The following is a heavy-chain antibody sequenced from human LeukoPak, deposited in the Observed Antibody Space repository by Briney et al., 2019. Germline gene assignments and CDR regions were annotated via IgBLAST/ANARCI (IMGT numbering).Heavy chain of an antibody. D-gene: IGHD1-1*01. CDR1: GGTFSSYA. CDR3: ATTPRPATTGRPDY. J-gene: IGHJ4*02. Sequence: SVKVSCKASGGTFSSYAISWVRQAPGQGLEWMGGIIPIFGTANFAQKFQGRVTITADDSTSTAYMELSSLRSEDTALYYCATTPRPATTGRPDYWGQGTLVTVSS. CDR2: IIPIFGTA. V-gene: IGHV1-69*13.